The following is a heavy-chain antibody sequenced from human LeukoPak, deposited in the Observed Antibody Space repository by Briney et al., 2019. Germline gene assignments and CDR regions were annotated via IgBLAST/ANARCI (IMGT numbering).Heavy chain of an antibody. V-gene: IGHV5-51*01. Sequence: GESLKTSCEVSGYSFTSYWIGWVRQMPGKGLEWMGMIYPGDSDTRYSPSFQGQVTISADKSISTAYLQWSSLKASDTAMYYCARVYTTSSCDYWGQGTLVTVSS. CDR3: ARVYTTSSCDY. CDR1: GYSFTSYW. CDR2: IYPGDSDT. J-gene: IGHJ4*02. D-gene: IGHD6-6*01.